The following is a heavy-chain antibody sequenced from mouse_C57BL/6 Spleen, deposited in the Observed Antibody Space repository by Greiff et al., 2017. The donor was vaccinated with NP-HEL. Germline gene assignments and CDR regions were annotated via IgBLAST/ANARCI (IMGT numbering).Heavy chain of an antibody. CDR2: IDPSDSYT. Sequence: QVQLQQPGAELVMPGASVKLSCKASGYTFTSYWMHWVKQRPGQGLEWIGEIDPSDSYTNYNQKFKGQSTLTVDKSSSTAYMQLSRLTSEDSAVYYCARSRAYGHYFDYWGQGTTRPVSS. V-gene: IGHV1-69*01. D-gene: IGHD1-1*02. CDR3: ARSRAYGHYFDY. CDR1: GYTFTSYW. J-gene: IGHJ2*01.